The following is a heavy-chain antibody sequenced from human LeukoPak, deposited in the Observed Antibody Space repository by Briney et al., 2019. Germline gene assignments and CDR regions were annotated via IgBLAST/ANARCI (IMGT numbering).Heavy chain of an antibody. CDR3: GNPSGYDLQDY. J-gene: IGHJ4*02. D-gene: IGHD5-12*01. Sequence: GGSLRLSCAASGFTFSTFGMHWVRQAPGKGLEWVAFIRSDGSEKYYADSVKGRFTISRDNSKNTVYLQMSSLRAEDTALYYCGNPSGYDLQDYWGQGTLVTVSS. CDR1: GFTFSTFG. V-gene: IGHV3-30*02. CDR2: IRSDGSEK.